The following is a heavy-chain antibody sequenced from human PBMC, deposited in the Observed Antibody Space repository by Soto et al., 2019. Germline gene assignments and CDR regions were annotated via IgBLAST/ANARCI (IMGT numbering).Heavy chain of an antibody. CDR3: ARVPAGATGLFDY. CDR2: IYYSGST. J-gene: IGHJ4*02. CDR1: GGSVSSGSYY. V-gene: IGHV4-61*01. Sequence: SETLSLTCTVSGGSVSSGSYYWSWIRQPPGKGLEWIGYIYYSGSTNYNPSLKSRVTISVDTSKNQFSLKLSSVTAADTAVYYCARVPAGATGLFDYWGQGTLVTVSS. D-gene: IGHD1-26*01.